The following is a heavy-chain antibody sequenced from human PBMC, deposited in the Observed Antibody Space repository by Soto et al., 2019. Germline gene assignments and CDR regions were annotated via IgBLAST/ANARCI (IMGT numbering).Heavy chain of an antibody. V-gene: IGHV3-15*07. D-gene: IGHD2-2*01. J-gene: IGHJ4*02. CDR2: IKSKNDGGTT. Sequence: PGGSLRLSCAASGFGFTNSLMTWVRQAPGKGLEWVGRIKSKNDGGTTDYAAPVQGRFTISRDDSKTTIYLQRNSLKTEDTAVYYCTSAGQYCTSTTCKAYWGQGTPVTVSS. CDR1: GFGFTNSL. CDR3: TSAGQYCTSTTCKAY.